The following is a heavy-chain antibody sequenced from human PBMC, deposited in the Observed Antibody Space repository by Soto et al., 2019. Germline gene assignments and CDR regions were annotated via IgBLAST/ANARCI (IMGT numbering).Heavy chain of an antibody. J-gene: IGHJ6*02. V-gene: IGHV3-21*01. Sequence: EVQLVESGGGLVKPGGSLRLSCAASGLTFSAFGMNWVRQAPGKGLEWVSSISSGGEYLDYADSVKGRLTISRDNATNSLFLQLDCLRVGDTVVYYCATAAAAGAVMGVWGQGTRVTVSS. CDR3: ATAAAAGAVMGV. D-gene: IGHD6-13*01. CDR1: GLTFSAFG. CDR2: ISSGGEYL.